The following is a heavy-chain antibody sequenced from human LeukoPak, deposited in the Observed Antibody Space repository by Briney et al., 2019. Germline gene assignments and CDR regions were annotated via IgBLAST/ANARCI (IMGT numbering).Heavy chain of an antibody. CDR2: IAPLDSDT. J-gene: IGHJ5*02. CDR1: GYTFTSSW. CDR3: VKYDRVVLPGHP. Sequence: GESLKISCQASGYTFTSSWISWVRQKPGKGLEWMGSIAPLDSDTTYSPSFQGQVTISADRSINTAYLELNSLKASDNGIYYCVKYDRVVLPGHPWGRGTLVTVSS. V-gene: IGHV5-51*01. D-gene: IGHD5-12*01.